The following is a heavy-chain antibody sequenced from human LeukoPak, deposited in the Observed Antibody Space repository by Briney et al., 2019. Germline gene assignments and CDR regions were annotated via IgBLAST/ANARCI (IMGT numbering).Heavy chain of an antibody. V-gene: IGHV3-9*01. CDR2: ISWNSGSI. CDR3: ARDLAKRDGYTGFDY. CDR1: GFTFDDYA. J-gene: IGHJ4*02. D-gene: IGHD5-24*01. Sequence: LSGGSLRLSCAASGFTFDDYAMHWVRQAPGKGLEWVSGISWNSGSIGYADSVKGRFTISRDNAKNSLYLQMNSLRAEDTAVYYCARDLAKRDGYTGFDYWGQGTLVTVSS.